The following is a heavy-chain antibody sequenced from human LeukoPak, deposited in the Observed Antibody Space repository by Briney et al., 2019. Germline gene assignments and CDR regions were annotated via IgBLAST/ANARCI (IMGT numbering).Heavy chain of an antibody. Sequence: GGSLRLSCAASGFTVSNNYVSWVRQAPGKGLEWVSVIYRGGGTAYADSVKGRFTISRDNSKNTLYLQMNSLRAEDTAVYYCARRAGAYSHPYDYWGQGTLVTVSS. J-gene: IGHJ4*02. CDR3: ARRAGAYSHPYDY. CDR2: IYRGGGT. CDR1: GFTVSNNY. V-gene: IGHV3-53*01. D-gene: IGHD4/OR15-4a*01.